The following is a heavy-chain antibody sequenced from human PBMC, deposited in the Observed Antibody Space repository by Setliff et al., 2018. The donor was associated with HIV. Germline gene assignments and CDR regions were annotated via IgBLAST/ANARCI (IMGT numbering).Heavy chain of an antibody. V-gene: IGHV1-2*06. CDR2: ISPNNFNT. CDR3: ARSCRSSGYCHFDY. J-gene: IGHJ4*02. D-gene: IGHD3-22*01. Sequence: ASVKVSCKTSGYTLDGHYLHWVRQAPGQGLEWMGRISPNNFNTQYAKNFQGRVTMTWDTSTSTGYMEVYRLRSDDTAVYFCARSCRSSGYCHFDYWGQGTLVTVSS. CDR1: GYTLDGHY.